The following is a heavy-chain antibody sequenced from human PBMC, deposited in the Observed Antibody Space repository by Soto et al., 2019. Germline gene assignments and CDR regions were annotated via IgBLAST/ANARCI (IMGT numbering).Heavy chain of an antibody. Sequence: GASVKVSCKASGGTFSSYTISWVRQAPGQGLEWMGRIIPILGIANYAQKFQGRVTITADKSTSTAYMELSSLRSEDTAVYYCARAEYCSSTSCYSHGSWFDPWGQGTLVTVSS. V-gene: IGHV1-69*02. CDR2: IIPILGIA. D-gene: IGHD2-2*01. CDR1: GGTFSSYT. CDR3: ARAEYCSSTSCYSHGSWFDP. J-gene: IGHJ5*02.